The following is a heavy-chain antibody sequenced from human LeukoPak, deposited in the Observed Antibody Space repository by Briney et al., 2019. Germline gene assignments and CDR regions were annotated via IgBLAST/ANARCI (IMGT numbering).Heavy chain of an antibody. CDR1: GLTFSGYA. CDR3: ARGSPPDY. Sequence: PGGSLRLSCAASGLTFSGYAMYWVRQAPGKGLECVSVISYDGCNKFYADSVKGRFTISRDNSKNTLYLQMDSLRTEDTAVYYCARGSPPDYWGQGTLVTVSS. J-gene: IGHJ4*02. V-gene: IGHV3-30-3*01. CDR2: ISYDGCNK.